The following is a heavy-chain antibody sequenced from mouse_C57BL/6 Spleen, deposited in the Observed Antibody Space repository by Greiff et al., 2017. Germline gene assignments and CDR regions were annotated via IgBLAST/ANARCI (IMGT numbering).Heavy chain of an antibody. V-gene: IGHV5-17*01. CDR2: ISSGSSTI. Sequence: EVKLVESGGGLVKPGGSLKLSCAASGFTFSDYGMHWVRQAPEKGLEWVAYISSGSSTIYYADTVKGRFTISRDNAKNTLFLQMTSLRSEDTAMYYCATYYSNLYYFDSWGQGTTLTVSS. J-gene: IGHJ2*01. CDR3: ATYYSNLYYFDS. D-gene: IGHD2-5*01. CDR1: GFTFSDYG.